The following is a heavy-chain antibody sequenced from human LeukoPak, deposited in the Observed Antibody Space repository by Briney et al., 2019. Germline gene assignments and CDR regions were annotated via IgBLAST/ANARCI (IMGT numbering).Heavy chain of an antibody. V-gene: IGHV4-34*01. CDR3: ARRPIYYSGYVDGGLRP. Sequence: RSSETLSLTCAVYGGSFSGYYWSWIRQPPGKGLEWIGEINHSGSTNYNPSLKSRVTISVDTSKNQFSLKLSSVTAADTAVYYCARRPIYYSGYVDGGLRPWGQGTLVTVSS. D-gene: IGHD5-12*01. CDR2: INHSGST. J-gene: IGHJ5*02. CDR1: GGSFSGYY.